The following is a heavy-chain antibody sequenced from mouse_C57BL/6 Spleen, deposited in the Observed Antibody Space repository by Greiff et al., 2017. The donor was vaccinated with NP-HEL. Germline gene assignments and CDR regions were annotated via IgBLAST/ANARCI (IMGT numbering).Heavy chain of an antibody. D-gene: IGHD1-1*01. Sequence: VQLQQSGPELVKPGASVKMSCKASGYTFTDYNMHWVKQSPGKSLEWIGYINPNNGGTRYNQKFQGKATLTVNKSSSTAYMELRSLTSEDSAVYYCGSSDTTDYWGQGTTLTVSS. J-gene: IGHJ2*01. CDR3: GSSDTTDY. CDR1: GYTFTDYN. V-gene: IGHV1-22*01. CDR2: INPNNGGT.